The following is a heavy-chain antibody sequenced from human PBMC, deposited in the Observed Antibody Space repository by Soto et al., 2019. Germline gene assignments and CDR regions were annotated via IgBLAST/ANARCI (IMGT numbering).Heavy chain of an antibody. Sequence: QVQLQESGPGLVKPSQTLSLTCNVSGGSISSGDYYWSWIRQPPGKGLEWIGYIYYSGSTYYNPSLKSRVTISVDTSKNQFSLKLSSVTAADTAVYYCARDRGYGSGSSPLGDYYYGMDVWGQGTTVTVSS. J-gene: IGHJ6*02. CDR3: ARDRGYGSGSSPLGDYYYGMDV. D-gene: IGHD3-10*01. CDR2: IYYSGST. CDR1: GGSISSGDYY. V-gene: IGHV4-30-4*01.